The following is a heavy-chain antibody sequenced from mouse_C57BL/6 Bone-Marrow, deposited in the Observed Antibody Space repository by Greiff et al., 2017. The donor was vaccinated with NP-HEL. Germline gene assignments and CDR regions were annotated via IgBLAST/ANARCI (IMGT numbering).Heavy chain of an antibody. Sequence: QVQLQQSGAELVRPGASVKLSCKASGYTFTDYYINWVKQRPGQGLEWIARIYPGSGTTYYNEKFKGKATLTAEKSSSTAYMQLSSLTSEDSAVYFCARGYYGSSSFAYWGQGTLVTVSA. V-gene: IGHV1-76*01. CDR1: GYTFTDYY. D-gene: IGHD1-1*01. CDR2: IYPGSGTT. CDR3: ARGYYGSSSFAY. J-gene: IGHJ3*01.